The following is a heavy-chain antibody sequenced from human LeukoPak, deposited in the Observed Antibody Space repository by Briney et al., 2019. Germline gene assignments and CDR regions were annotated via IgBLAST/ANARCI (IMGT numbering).Heavy chain of an antibody. CDR3: ARGAFDYYDSSGLYYFDY. J-gene: IGHJ4*02. D-gene: IGHD3-22*01. CDR2: IYSGGST. Sequence: GESLRLSCAASGFTVSSNYMSWVRQAPGKGLEWVSVIYSGGSTYYADSVKGRFTISRDNSKNTLYLQMNSLRAEDTAVYYCARGAFDYYDSSGLYYFDYWGQGTLVTVSS. CDR1: GFTVSSNY. V-gene: IGHV3-53*01.